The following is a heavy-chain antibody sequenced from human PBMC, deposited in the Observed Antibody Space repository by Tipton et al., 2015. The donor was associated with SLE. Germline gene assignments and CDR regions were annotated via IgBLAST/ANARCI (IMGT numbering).Heavy chain of an antibody. CDR2: IYYTGST. CDR3: ARHIGVVPEAFDI. CDR1: GGSISTYY. J-gene: IGHJ3*02. D-gene: IGHD2-21*01. V-gene: IGHV4-59*01. Sequence: TLSLTCTVSGGSISTYYWSWIRQPPGKGLEWVGYIYYTGSTNYNPSLKSRVTISVDTAKNQFSLTLSSVTAADTAVYYCARHIGVVPEAFDIWGQGTMVAVSS.